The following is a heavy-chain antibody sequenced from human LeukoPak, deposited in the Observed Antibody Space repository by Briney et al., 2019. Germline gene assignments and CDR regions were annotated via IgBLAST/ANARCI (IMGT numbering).Heavy chain of an antibody. J-gene: IGHJ5*02. D-gene: IGHD2-15*01. Sequence: SSETLSLTCTVSGGSITTYYWNWIRQPPGKGLEWIGYISYSGSTNYNPSLKSRVSISVDTSNNHFSLKVTSVTSADTAMYYCARDSGGSNNWFDPWGQGTLVTVSS. CDR1: GGSITTYY. V-gene: IGHV4-59*01. CDR2: ISYSGST. CDR3: ARDSGGSNNWFDP.